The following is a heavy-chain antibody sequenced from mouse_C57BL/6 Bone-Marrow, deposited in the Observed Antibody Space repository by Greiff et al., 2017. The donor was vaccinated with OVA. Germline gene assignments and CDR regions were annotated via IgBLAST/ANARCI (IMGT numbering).Heavy chain of an antibody. Sequence: QVQLQQSGPELVKPGASVKLSCKASGYTFTSYDINWVKQRPGQGLEWIGWIYPRDGSTKYNEKFKGKATLTVDTSSSTAYMELHSLTSEDSAVYFCARPSHYYGSSYHVWYAMDYWGQGTSVTVSS. CDR2: IYPRDGST. CDR1: GYTFTSYD. V-gene: IGHV1-85*01. D-gene: IGHD1-1*01. J-gene: IGHJ4*01. CDR3: ARPSHYYGSSYHVWYAMDY.